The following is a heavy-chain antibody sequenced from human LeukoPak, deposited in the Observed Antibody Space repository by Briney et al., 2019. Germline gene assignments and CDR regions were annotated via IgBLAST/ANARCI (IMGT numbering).Heavy chain of an antibody. J-gene: IGHJ4*02. V-gene: IGHV3-21*01. Sequence: GGSMSLPCAASGFTFSGYNMKWVRQAPGKGLEWVSSISSSSRYIYYADSVKGRFTLSRDNAKNSLYLQMNSLRAEDTAVYYCASSSERDYDFWSGYPLGYWGQGTLATVSS. CDR1: GFTFSGYN. D-gene: IGHD3-3*01. CDR2: ISSSSRYI. CDR3: ASSSERDYDFWSGYPLGY.